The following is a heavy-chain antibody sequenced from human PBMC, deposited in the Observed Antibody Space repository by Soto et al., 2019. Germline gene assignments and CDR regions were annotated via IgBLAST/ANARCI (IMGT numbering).Heavy chain of an antibody. CDR1: GYNFNTYW. CDR2: IYPGDSDT. D-gene: IGHD3-10*01. Sequence: PGESLKISCEASGYNFNTYWIAWVRQMPGKGLEWMGIIYPGDSDTRYSPSFQGQVTISADKSISTAYLQWSSLKASDTAMYYCARLGGSNSGSGSYYYYYYGMDVWGQGTTVTVSS. V-gene: IGHV5-51*01. J-gene: IGHJ6*02. CDR3: ARLGGSNSGSGSYYYYYYGMDV.